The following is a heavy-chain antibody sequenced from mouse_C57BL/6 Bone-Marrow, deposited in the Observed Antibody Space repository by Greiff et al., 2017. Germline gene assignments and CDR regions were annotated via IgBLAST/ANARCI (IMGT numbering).Heavy chain of an antibody. CDR3: ASGDYGSRWYFDV. D-gene: IGHD1-1*01. J-gene: IGHJ1*03. CDR2: IDPANGNT. CDR1: GFNIKNTY. Sequence: VQLQQSVAELVRPGASVKLSCTASGFNIKNTYMHWVKQRPEQGLEWIGRIDPANGNTKYAPKFQGKATITADTSSNTAYLQLSSLTSEDTAIYYSASGDYGSRWYFDVWGTGTTVTVSS. V-gene: IGHV14-3*01.